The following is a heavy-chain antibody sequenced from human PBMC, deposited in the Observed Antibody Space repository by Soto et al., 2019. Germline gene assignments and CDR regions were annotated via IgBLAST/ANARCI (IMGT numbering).Heavy chain of an antibody. CDR1: GGSISSGFYS. CDR2: IYNSGNT. J-gene: IGHJ5*02. D-gene: IGHD2-21*02. Sequence: SETLSLTCAVAGGSISSGFYSWSWIRQPPGQGLEWIGYIYNSGNTYYNPSLMSRVTISVDRSQNHFSLKLTSVTAADTAVYYCARGSDGVWNWFDPWGQGTQVTVSS. V-gene: IGHV4-30-2*01. CDR3: ARGSDGVWNWFDP.